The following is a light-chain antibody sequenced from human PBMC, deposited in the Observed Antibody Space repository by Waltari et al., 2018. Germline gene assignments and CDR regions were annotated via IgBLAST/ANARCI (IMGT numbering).Light chain of an antibody. CDR2: AAS. CDR1: QHIASW. V-gene: IGKV1D-12*01. CDR3: QQASGLPLT. Sequence: DIQLTQSPSSLSASVGDRVTITCRASQHIASWLAWYQHKPGQAPNLLIYAASNLERGVPSRFSGAGSGTDFTLTINSLQPEDFATYYCQQASGLPLTFGGGTKVDIK. J-gene: IGKJ4*01.